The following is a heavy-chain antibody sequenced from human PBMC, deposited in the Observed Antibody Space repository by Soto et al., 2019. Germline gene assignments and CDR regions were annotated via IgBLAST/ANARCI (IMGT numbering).Heavy chain of an antibody. J-gene: IGHJ4*01. CDR1: GYSFSSYG. Sequence: QVQLVQPGAEVKEPWAAVKVSCKASGYSFSSYGVSWVRQAPGQGLEWIGWINPYNGNTLNAQNLQGRDTLTTDTSTRTAYMELRSMRSDDTAIYCCSRDPGGATFAYWGQGTLVTVSS. CDR2: INPYNGNT. D-gene: IGHD1-26*01. V-gene: IGHV1-18*04. CDR3: SRDPGGATFAY.